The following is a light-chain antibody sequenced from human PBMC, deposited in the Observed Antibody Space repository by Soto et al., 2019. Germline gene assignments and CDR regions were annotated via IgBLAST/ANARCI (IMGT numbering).Light chain of an antibody. CDR1: QSLLSSSTNMNY. Sequence: DIVMTQSPDSLSVSLGERATINFNCSQSLLSSSTNMNYLAWYQQKPGQPPKLLINWVSTRGSGVPDRFSGSGSGTDFTLTISSLQAEDVAVYYCQQYYASPLTFGQGTKVDIK. J-gene: IGKJ1*01. V-gene: IGKV4-1*01. CDR3: QQYYASPLT. CDR2: WVS.